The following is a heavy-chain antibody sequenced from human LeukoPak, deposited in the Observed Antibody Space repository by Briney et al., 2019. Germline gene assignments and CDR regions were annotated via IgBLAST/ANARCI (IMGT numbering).Heavy chain of an antibody. Sequence: PGGSLRLSFAASGFTLNSNYMSWVRQAPRKGLEGVAVIYGGGSTSYADSVKGRFTITRDTSKNPLSLQMNSLRAEDMAVYYCARGLKFVSGASGTYRSYYGMDVWGQGATVTVSS. CDR1: GFTLNSNY. CDR2: IYGGGST. V-gene: IGHV3-66*01. D-gene: IGHD3-10*01. CDR3: ARGLKFVSGASGTYRSYYGMDV. J-gene: IGHJ6*02.